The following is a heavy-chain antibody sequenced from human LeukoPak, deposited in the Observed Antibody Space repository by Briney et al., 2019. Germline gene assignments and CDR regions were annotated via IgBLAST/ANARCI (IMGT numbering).Heavy chain of an antibody. CDR2: IKKDGSEK. CDR1: GFTFSSYW. J-gene: IGHJ4*02. V-gene: IGHV3-7*03. CDR3: AKDDAWLRFGE. D-gene: IGHD5-12*01. Sequence: GGSLRLSCAASGFTFSSYWMSWVRQAPGKGLEWVANIKKDGSEKYYVDSVKGRFTISRDNAKNTLYLEVIRLTPEDSAVYYCAKDDAWLRFGEWSQGTLVTVSS.